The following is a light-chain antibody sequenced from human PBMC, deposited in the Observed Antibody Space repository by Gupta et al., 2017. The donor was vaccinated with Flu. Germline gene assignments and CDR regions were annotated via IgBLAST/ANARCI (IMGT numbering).Light chain of an antibody. CDR1: QSVSSN. V-gene: IGKV3-15*01. CDR2: GAS. CDR3: QQDTNWPRA. J-gene: IGKJ1*01. Sequence: EIVMTQSPATLSVSPGDRATLSCRASQSVSSNLAWYQQKPGQAPRLLIYGASTSATGIPARFSGSGSGTEFTLTISSLQSEDFAVYYCQQDTNWPRAFGQGTKLEIK.